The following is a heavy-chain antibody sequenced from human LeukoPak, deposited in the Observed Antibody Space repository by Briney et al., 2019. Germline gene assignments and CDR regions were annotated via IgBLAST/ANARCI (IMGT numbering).Heavy chain of an antibody. CDR1: GSTFSSHW. V-gene: IGHV3-7*04. Sequence: GGSLRLSCAASGSTFSSHWMRWVRQVPGKGLEWVANMNQDGSEKYYMDSVKGRFTISRDNAQNSLYLQMNSLRAEDAAVYYCVSELNYWGQGTLVTVSS. J-gene: IGHJ4*02. CDR3: VSELNY. CDR2: MNQDGSEK. D-gene: IGHD2-8*01.